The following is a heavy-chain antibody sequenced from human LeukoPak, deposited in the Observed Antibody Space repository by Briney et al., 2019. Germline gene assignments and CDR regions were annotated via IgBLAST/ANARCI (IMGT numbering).Heavy chain of an antibody. CDR1: GFTFSNFG. CDR3: ARGSPLAVAAVGTNFDY. Sequence: GGSLRLSCSASGFTFSNFGMHWVRQAPGKGLEWVSLIYSGGTTYYTDSVKGRFTISRDNSKNTVYLQMNSLRAEDTAVYYCARGSPLAVAAVGTNFDYWGQGTLVTVSS. D-gene: IGHD6-13*01. J-gene: IGHJ4*02. V-gene: IGHV3-53*01. CDR2: IYSGGTT.